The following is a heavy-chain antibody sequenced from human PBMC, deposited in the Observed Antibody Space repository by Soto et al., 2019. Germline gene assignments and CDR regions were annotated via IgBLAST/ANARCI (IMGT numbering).Heavy chain of an antibody. CDR2: IYYSGST. D-gene: IGHD6-13*01. J-gene: IGHJ5*02. CDR1: GGSISSYY. CDR3: ARGRIAAAGTLRWFDP. Sequence: PSETLSLTCTVSGGSISSYYWSWIRQPPGKGLEWIGYIYYSGSTNYNPSPKSRVTISVDTSKNQFSLKLSSVTAADTAVYYCARGRIAAAGTLRWFDPWGQGTLVTVS. V-gene: IGHV4-59*01.